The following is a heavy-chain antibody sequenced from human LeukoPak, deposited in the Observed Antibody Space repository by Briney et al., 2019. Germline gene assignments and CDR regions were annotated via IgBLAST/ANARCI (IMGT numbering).Heavy chain of an antibody. CDR3: AREDPYYDYVWGSYRYGYYFDY. V-gene: IGHV4-4*07. Sequence: SETLSLTCTVSGGSISSYYWSWIRQPAGRGLEWIGRLYTSGSTNYNPSLKSRVTMSLDTSKNQFSLKLSSVTAADTAVYYRAREDPYYDYVWGSYRYGYYFDYWGQGTLVTVSS. D-gene: IGHD3-16*02. CDR1: GGSISSYY. J-gene: IGHJ4*02. CDR2: LYTSGST.